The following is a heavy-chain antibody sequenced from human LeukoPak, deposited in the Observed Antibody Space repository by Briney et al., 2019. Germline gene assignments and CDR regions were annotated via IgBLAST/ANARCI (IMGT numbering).Heavy chain of an antibody. CDR1: GGSVTSSGYY. CDR2: IYYSGST. J-gene: IGHJ3*02. D-gene: IGHD3-22*01. V-gene: IGHV4-61*08. Sequence: SETLSLTCTVSGGSVTSSGYYWSWVRQPPGKGLEYIGYIYYSGSTNYNPSLKSRVTISVDTPKNQFSLKLRSVTAADTAVYYCARDSASTGYMNAFDIWGQGTMVTVSS. CDR3: ARDSASTGYMNAFDI.